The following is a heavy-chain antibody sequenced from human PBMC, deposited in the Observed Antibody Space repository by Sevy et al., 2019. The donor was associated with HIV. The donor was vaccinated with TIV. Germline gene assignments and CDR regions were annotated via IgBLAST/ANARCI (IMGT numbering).Heavy chain of an antibody. CDR1: GGSISSSSYY. CDR3: VTTRDDYGDNWFDP. J-gene: IGHJ5*02. CDR2: IYYSGST. D-gene: IGHD4-17*01. Sequence: SETLSLTCTVSGGSISSSSYYWGWIRQPPGKGLEWIGSIYYSGSTYYNPSLKSRVTISVDTSKNQFSLKLSSVTAADTAVYYCVTTRDDYGDNWFDPWGQGTLVTVSS. V-gene: IGHV4-39*01.